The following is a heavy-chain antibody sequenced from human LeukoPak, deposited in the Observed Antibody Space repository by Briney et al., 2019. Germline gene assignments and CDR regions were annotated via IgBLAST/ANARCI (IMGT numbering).Heavy chain of an antibody. CDR2: IYPNSGGT. D-gene: IGHD2-2*01. CDR1: GYTFTAYY. V-gene: IGHV1-2*02. Sequence: GASVRVSCKASGYTFTAYYMHWVRQAPGQGLEWMGWIYPNSGGTNYARKFRGRVTMTRDTSISTAYMELSRLRSDDTAVYYCARDRVVVPAAFDYWGQGTLVTVSS. CDR3: ARDRVVVPAAFDY. J-gene: IGHJ4*02.